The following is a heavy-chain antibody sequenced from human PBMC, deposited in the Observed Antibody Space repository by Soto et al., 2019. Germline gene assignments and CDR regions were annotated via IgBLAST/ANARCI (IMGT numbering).Heavy chain of an antibody. D-gene: IGHD6-6*01. J-gene: IGHJ5*02. CDR3: ARSGAIAPRYRYFDP. CDR2: IYDSANT. Sequence: QMQLQESGPGVVKPSQTLSLTCSVSGGSMSSGDYYWNWIRQSPAKGLEWIGYIYDSANTYYNPSLKSRVTISIDTSNNQFSLNLNSVTAAHTAVYYCARSGAIAPRYRYFDPWGQGTLVTVSS. V-gene: IGHV4-30-4*01. CDR1: GGSMSSGDYY.